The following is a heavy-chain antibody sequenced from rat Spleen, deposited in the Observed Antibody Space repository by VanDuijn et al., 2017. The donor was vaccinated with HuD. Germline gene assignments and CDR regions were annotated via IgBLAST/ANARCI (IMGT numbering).Heavy chain of an antibody. Sequence: EVQLQESGPGLVKPSQSLSLTCSVTFYSITSSYKWNWIRKFPENKLEWMGYINSAGTTNYNPSLKSRISISRDTSKNQFFLQVNSVTTEDTATYYCARWVIYNSPFDYWGQGVMVTVSS. CDR2: INSAGTT. J-gene: IGHJ2*01. V-gene: IGHV3-3*01. CDR1: FYSITSSYK. D-gene: IGHD4-3*01. CDR3: ARWVIYNSPFDY.